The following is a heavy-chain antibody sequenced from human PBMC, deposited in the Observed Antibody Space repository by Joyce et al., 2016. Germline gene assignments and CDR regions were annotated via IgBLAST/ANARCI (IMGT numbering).Heavy chain of an antibody. CDR1: GGSVSRGGYY. Sequence: QVQLQESGPGLVKASQTLSLTCSVSGGSVSRGGYYWTWLRQYPGKGLECIGYIYYSGSTHYNPSVKSRVAISLDTSENQFSLNLSSVTVADTAVYYGARGGVRFGELLDYWGQGILVTVSS. D-gene: IGHD3-10*01. V-gene: IGHV4-31*03. CDR2: IYYSGST. J-gene: IGHJ4*02. CDR3: ARGGVRFGELLDY.